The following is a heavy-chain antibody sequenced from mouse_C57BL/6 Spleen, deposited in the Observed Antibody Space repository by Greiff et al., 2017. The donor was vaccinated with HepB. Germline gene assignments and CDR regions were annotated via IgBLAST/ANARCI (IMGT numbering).Heavy chain of an antibody. CDR3: ARRENYYYGSTLDY. V-gene: IGHV1-69*01. Sequence: VQLQQPGAELVMPGASVKLSCKASGYTFTSYWMHWVKQRPGQGLEWIGEIDPSDSYTNYNQKFKGKSTLTVDKSSSTAYMQLSSLTSEDSAVYYCARRENYYYGSTLDYWGQGTTLTVSS. D-gene: IGHD1-1*01. J-gene: IGHJ2*01. CDR2: IDPSDSYT. CDR1: GYTFTSYW.